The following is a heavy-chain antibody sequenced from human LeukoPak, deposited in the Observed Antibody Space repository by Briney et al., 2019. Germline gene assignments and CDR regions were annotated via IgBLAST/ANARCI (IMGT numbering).Heavy chain of an antibody. Sequence: GGSLRLSCAASGFTFSSYSMNWVRQAPGKGLEWVSYISSSSSTIYYADSVKGRFTISRDNAKNSLYLQMNSLRAEDTAVYYCAKSGLNRFDYWGQGTLVTVSS. D-gene: IGHD2-15*01. V-gene: IGHV3-48*01. J-gene: IGHJ4*02. CDR2: ISSSSSTI. CDR3: AKSGLNRFDY. CDR1: GFTFSSYS.